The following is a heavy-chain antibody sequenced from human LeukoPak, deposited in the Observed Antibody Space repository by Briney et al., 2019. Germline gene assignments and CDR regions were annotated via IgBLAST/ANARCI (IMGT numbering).Heavy chain of an antibody. J-gene: IGHJ6*02. V-gene: IGHV3-74*01. CDR2: INHGGSTT. CDR1: GFTFSSSW. CDR3: VRDRFYAMDV. Sequence: GGSLRLSCAASGFTFSSSWMHWVRQAPGKGLVWVSRINHGGSTTNYVDSVKGRFTISRDNAKNTLYLQMNSLRAEDTAVFYCVRDRFYAMDVWGQGTTVTVSS.